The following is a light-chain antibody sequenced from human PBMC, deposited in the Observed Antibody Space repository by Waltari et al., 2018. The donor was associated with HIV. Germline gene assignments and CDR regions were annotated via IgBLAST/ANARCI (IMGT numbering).Light chain of an antibody. J-gene: IGLJ3*02. CDR1: SSDVGGYNY. CDR3: CSYAGNYTLGV. V-gene: IGLV2-11*03. Sequence: ISCTGTSSDVGGYNYVSWYQQHPGKAPKLMIYDVNKRPSGVPDRFSGSKSGNTASLTISGLQAEDEADYYCCSYAGNYTLGVFGGGTKLTVL. CDR2: DVN.